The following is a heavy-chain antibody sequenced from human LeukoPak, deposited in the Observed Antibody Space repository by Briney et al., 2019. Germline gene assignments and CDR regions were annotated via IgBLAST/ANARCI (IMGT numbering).Heavy chain of an antibody. V-gene: IGHV4-38-2*02. Sequence: SGTLSLTCTVSGYSLSSGYYWGWIRQPPGKGLEWIGSIYHSGSTYYNPSLKSRVTISVDTSKNQFSLKLSSVTAADTAVYYCARVAPDYDILTGYYFPVARFDYWGQGTLVTASS. CDR3: ARVAPDYDILTGYYFPVARFDY. CDR2: IYHSGST. CDR1: GYSLSSGYY. D-gene: IGHD3-9*01. J-gene: IGHJ4*02.